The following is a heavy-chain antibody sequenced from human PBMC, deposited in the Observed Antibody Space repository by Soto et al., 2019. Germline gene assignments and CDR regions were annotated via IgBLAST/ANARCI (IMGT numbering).Heavy chain of an antibody. D-gene: IGHD1-20*01. V-gene: IGHV5-10-1*01. CDR2: IDPSDSYT. J-gene: IGHJ6*02. CDR1: GYSFTSYW. Sequence: GDSLKISCKGSGYSFTSYWISWVRQMPGKGLEWMGRIDPSDSYTNYSPSLQGNVPISADKSISTAYLLWRSLQASHTAMYYCANNWNYYGMDVLGQGTTVTVSS. CDR3: ANNWNYYGMDV.